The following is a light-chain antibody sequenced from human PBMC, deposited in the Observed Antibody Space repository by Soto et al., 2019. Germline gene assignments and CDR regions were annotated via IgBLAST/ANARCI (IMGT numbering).Light chain of an antibody. CDR3: QQYDGSPLT. CDR2: AAS. CDR1: QSVSSTY. J-gene: IGKJ4*01. Sequence: EIVLTQSPGTVSLSPGERATLSCRASQSVSSTYLAWYQQKPGQAPRLLIYAASSRAPGIPDRFSGSGSGTDFTLTISRLGPEEFAVYFCQQYDGSPLTFGGGTKVEIK. V-gene: IGKV3-20*01.